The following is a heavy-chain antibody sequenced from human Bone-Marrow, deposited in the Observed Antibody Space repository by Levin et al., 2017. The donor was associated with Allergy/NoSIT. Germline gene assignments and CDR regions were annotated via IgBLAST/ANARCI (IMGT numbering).Heavy chain of an antibody. CDR1: NYPFTSNG. J-gene: IGHJ4*02. V-gene: IGHV1-18*01. CDR2: TTVYNGDT. D-gene: IGHD3-22*01. Sequence: ASVKVSCKTSNYPFTSNGISWVRQAPGQGLEWMGWTTVYNGDTKYAQKFQGRVTMATDTSTSTAYMELTGLRSDDTAVYYCANLRYYFDFTANSEGIVFEYWGQGTLVTVSS. CDR3: ANLRYYFDFTANSEGIVFEY.